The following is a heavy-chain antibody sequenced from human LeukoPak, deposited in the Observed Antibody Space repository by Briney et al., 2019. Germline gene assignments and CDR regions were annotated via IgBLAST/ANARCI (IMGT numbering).Heavy chain of an antibody. Sequence: GGSLRLCCAASGFTFSSYGMHWVRQAPGKGLEWVAVISYDGSNKYYADSVKGRFTISRDNSKNTLCLQMNSLRAEDTAVYYCAKVPYGDYVFAFDYWGQGTLVTVSS. CDR2: ISYDGSNK. CDR1: GFTFSSYG. D-gene: IGHD4-17*01. V-gene: IGHV3-30*18. CDR3: AKVPYGDYVFAFDY. J-gene: IGHJ4*02.